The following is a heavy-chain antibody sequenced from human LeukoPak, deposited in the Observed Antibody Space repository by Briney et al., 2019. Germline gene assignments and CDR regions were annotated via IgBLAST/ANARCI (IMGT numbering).Heavy chain of an antibody. D-gene: IGHD6-6*01. CDR3: ARSIAARLVLGAFDI. J-gene: IGHJ3*02. CDR2: INWNGGST. V-gene: IGHV3-20*04. Sequence: PGGSLRLSCAASGFTFDDYGMSWVRQAPGKGLEWVSGINWNGGSTGYADSVKGRFTISRDNAKNSLYLQMNRLRAEDTALYYCARSIAARLVLGAFDIRGQGTMVTVSS. CDR1: GFTFDDYG.